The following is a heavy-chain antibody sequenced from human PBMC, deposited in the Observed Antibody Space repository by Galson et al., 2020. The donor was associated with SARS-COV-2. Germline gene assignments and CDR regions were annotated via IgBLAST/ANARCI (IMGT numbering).Heavy chain of an antibody. Sequence: GGSLRLSCAASGFTFDDYAMHWVRQAPGKGLEWVSGISWNSGSIGYADSVKGRFTISRDNAKNSLYLQMNSLRAEDTALYYCAKDPNPYSGSFDYWGQGTLVTVSS. D-gene: IGHD1-26*01. J-gene: IGHJ4*02. V-gene: IGHV3-9*01. CDR2: ISWNSGSI. CDR1: GFTFDDYA. CDR3: AKDPNPYSGSFDY.